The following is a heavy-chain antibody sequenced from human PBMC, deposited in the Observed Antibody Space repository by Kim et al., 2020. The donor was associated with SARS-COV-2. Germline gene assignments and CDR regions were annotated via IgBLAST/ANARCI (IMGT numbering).Heavy chain of an antibody. J-gene: IGHJ6*02. CDR1: GFTFSSYS. D-gene: IGHD2-2*01. CDR2: ISSSSSTI. V-gene: IGHV3-48*02. Sequence: GGSLRLSCAASGFTFSSYSMNWVRQAPGKGLEWVSYISSSSSTIYYADSVKGRFTISRDNAKNSLYLQMNSLRDEDTAVYYCARDTGGYCSSTSCYPYYYYYYGMDVWGQGTTVTVSS. CDR3: ARDTGGYCSSTSCYPYYYYYYGMDV.